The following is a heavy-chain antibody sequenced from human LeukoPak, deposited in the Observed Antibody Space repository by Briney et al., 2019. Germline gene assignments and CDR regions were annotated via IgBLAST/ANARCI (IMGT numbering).Heavy chain of an antibody. CDR3: AKGDGINHYHWFDP. J-gene: IGHJ5*02. Sequence: PGGSLRLSCAASEFTFSSYAMNWVRQAPGKGLEWVSGISGSSGSTYYADSVKGRFTISRDNPKNTLYLQMSSLRAEDTALYYCAKGDGINHYHWFDPWGQGIQVTVSS. D-gene: IGHD2-15*01. CDR1: EFTFSSYA. CDR2: ISGSSGST. V-gene: IGHV3-23*01.